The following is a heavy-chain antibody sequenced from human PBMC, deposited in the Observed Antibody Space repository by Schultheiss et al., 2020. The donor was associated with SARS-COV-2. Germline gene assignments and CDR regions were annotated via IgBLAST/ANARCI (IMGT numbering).Heavy chain of an antibody. D-gene: IGHD2-2*01. Sequence: GGYLRLSCAASGFTFRNYWMHWVRQIPGKGLVWVSRINSDGSASSYADSVKGRFTVSRDNAGNTLYLQMNSLRAEDTAVYYCAQLVVVPAANPDTFDPWGQGTLVTVSS. J-gene: IGHJ5*02. V-gene: IGHV3-74*01. CDR3: AQLVVVPAANPDTFDP. CDR2: INSDGSAS. CDR1: GFTFRNYW.